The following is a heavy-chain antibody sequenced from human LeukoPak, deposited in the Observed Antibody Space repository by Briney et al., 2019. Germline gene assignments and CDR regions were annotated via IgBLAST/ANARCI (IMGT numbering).Heavy chain of an antibody. CDR3: GREPSGNNYGYVDY. J-gene: IGHJ4*02. Sequence: GGSLRLSCAASGFTFSSYAMHWVRQAPGKGLEWVAFISSGGDNKYYADSVKGRFSISRDNPKNTLYLQMNSLSAEDAAVFYCGREPSGNNYGYVDYWGQGTQVTVSS. CDR1: GFTFSSYA. CDR2: ISSGGDNK. V-gene: IGHV3-30-3*01. D-gene: IGHD5-18*01.